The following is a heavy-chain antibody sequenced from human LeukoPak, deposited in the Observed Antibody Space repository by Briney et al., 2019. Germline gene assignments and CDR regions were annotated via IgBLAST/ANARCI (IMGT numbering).Heavy chain of an antibody. CDR1: GGSFSGYY. D-gene: IGHD2-2*03. CDR3: ARGRVDIVVVPAAMSMYFDY. J-gene: IGHJ4*02. Sequence: SETLSLTCAVYGGSFSGYYWSWIRQPPGKGLEWIGEINHSGSTNYNPSLKSRVTISVDTSKNQFSLKLSSVTAADTGVYYCARGRVDIVVVPAAMSMYFDYWGQGTLVTVSS. CDR2: INHSGST. V-gene: IGHV4-34*01.